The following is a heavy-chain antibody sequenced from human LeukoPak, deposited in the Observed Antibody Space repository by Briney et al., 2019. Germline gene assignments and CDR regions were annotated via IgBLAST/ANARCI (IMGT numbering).Heavy chain of an antibody. CDR1: GFTFSSYA. Sequence: GGSLRLSCAASGFTFSSYAMSWVRQAPGKGLEWVSAISGSGGSTYYADSVKGRFTISRDISENTLYLQMNSLRAEDTAVYYCARGSLPDTYYYDSSGDFDYWGQGTLVTVSS. D-gene: IGHD3-22*01. V-gene: IGHV3-23*01. CDR3: ARGSLPDTYYYDSSGDFDY. J-gene: IGHJ4*02. CDR2: ISGSGGST.